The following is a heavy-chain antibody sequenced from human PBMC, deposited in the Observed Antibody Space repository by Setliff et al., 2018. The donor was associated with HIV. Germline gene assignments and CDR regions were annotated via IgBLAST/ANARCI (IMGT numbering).Heavy chain of an antibody. V-gene: IGHV3-21*01. Sequence: GGSLRLSCAASGFSFSTYSMNWVRQAPGKGLEWVSSISSSSSHIYYADSVKGRFTISRDNAKNSLYLQMNSLRAEDTAVYCCSRGIAAAGIYYYYAMDVWGQGTTVTVSS. D-gene: IGHD6-13*01. J-gene: IGHJ6*02. CDR3: SRGIAAAGIYYYYAMDV. CDR2: ISSSSSHI. CDR1: GFSFSTYS.